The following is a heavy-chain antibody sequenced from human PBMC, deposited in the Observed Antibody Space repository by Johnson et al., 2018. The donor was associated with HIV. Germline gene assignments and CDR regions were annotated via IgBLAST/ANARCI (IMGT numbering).Heavy chain of an antibody. Sequence: VQLVESGGGLVQPGGSLRLSCAASGFTVSSNYMSWVRQAPVKGLEWVSVIYSGGSTYYADSVKGRFTISRDNSKNTLYLQMNSLKTEDTAVYYCWSQWTVITFGGPSAFDIWGQGTVVTVSS. J-gene: IGHJ3*02. V-gene: IGHV3-66*01. CDR3: WSQWTVITFGGPSAFDI. D-gene: IGHD3-16*01. CDR2: IYSGGST. CDR1: GFTVSSNY.